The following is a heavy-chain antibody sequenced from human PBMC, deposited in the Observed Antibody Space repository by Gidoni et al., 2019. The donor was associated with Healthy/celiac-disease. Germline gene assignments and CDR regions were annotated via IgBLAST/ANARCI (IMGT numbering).Heavy chain of an antibody. J-gene: IGHJ6*02. V-gene: IGHV4-39*01. CDR3: ARRSVQLDGMDV. Sequence: QLQLQESGPGLVKPSETLSLTCTVSGGSISSSRYYWGGTRQPPGKGLDWIGSIYYSGSTYYNPSLKSRFTISVDPPKNQFSLKLSSVTAAATAVYYCARRSVQLDGMDVWGQGTTVTVSS. CDR2: IYYSGST. CDR1: GGSISSSRYY. D-gene: IGHD2-2*01.